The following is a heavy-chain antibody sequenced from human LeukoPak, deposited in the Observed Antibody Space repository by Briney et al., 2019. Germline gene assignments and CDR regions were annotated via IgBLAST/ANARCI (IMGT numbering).Heavy chain of an antibody. D-gene: IGHD2-2*01. CDR3: AKDIVVVPAAPNDAFDI. CDR1: GFTFSSYA. CDR2: ISGSGGST. J-gene: IGHJ3*02. Sequence: QPGGSLRLSCAASGFTFSSYAMSWVRQAPGKGLEWVSAISGSGGSTYYADSVKGRFTISRDNSKNTLYLQMNSLRAEDTAVYYCAKDIVVVPAAPNDAFDIWGQGTMVTVPS. V-gene: IGHV3-23*01.